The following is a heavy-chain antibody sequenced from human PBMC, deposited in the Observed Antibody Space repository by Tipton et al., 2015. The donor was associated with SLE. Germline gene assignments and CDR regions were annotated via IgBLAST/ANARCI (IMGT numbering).Heavy chain of an antibody. J-gene: IGHJ3*02. CDR1: GGSISSGSYY. CDR3: ARGGWGAFDI. D-gene: IGHD3-10*01. CDR2: IYTSGST. Sequence: TLSLTCTVSGGSISSGSYYWSWIRQPAGKGLEWIGHIYTSGSTNYNPSLKSRVTISVDMSKNQFSLKLSSVTAADTAVYYCARGGWGAFDIWGQGTMVTVSS. V-gene: IGHV4-61*09.